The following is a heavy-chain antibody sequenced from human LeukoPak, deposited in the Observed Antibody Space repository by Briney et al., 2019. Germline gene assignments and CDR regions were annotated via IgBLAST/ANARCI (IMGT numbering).Heavy chain of an antibody. D-gene: IGHD6-19*01. CDR3: ARGPRRVAVTGAGDY. Sequence: ASVKVSCKASGYSFTSYGVYWMRQAPGQGLEWMGWISTYNGNTNYAQKLQGRVTLTTDTSTATAFMDLRSLTSDDTAVYYCARGPRRVAVTGAGDYWGQGTLVTVSS. J-gene: IGHJ4*02. V-gene: IGHV1-18*01. CDR2: ISTYNGNT. CDR1: GYSFTSYG.